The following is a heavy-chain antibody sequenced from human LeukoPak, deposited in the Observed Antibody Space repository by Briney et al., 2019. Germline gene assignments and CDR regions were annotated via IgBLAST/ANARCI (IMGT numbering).Heavy chain of an antibody. CDR1: GYPFSNHG. J-gene: IGHJ4*02. V-gene: IGHV1-18*01. D-gene: IGHD3-22*01. CDR3: ARDFEAIYDSRGYYPDTSFDY. CDR2: ISAYNGNT. Sequence: VASVKVSCKASGYPFSNHGISWVRQAPGQGLEWMGWISAYNGNTNYAQKLQGRVTMTTDTSTSTAYMELRSLRSDDTAVYYCARDFEAIYDSRGYYPDTSFDYWGQGTLVTVSP.